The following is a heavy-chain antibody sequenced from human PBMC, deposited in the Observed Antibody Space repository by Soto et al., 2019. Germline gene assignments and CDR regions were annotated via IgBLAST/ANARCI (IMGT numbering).Heavy chain of an antibody. CDR3: AKDVIGEPSYFFDY. CDR1: GFTFSNYD. Sequence: QVQLVESGGGVVQPGRSLRLSCAASGFTFSNYDMHWVRQAPGKGLEWVAVISYDGTNKYYADSVKGRFTISRDNSKNTLYLQMNSLRTEDTAVYYCAKDVIGEPSYFFDYWGQGTLVTVSS. V-gene: IGHV3-30*18. D-gene: IGHD7-27*01. J-gene: IGHJ4*02. CDR2: ISYDGTNK.